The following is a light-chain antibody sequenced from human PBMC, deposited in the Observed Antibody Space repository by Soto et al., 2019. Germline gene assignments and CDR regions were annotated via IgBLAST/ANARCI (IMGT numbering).Light chain of an antibody. CDR2: DVT. CDR1: SNDVGGGDH. CDR3: SSHSGTNSVV. J-gene: IGLJ2*01. Sequence: QSALTQPPSASGSLGQSVTISCTGTSNDVGGGDHVSWYQQHPGTVPKLMIYDVTKRPSGVPDRFSGSKSGNTASLTVSGLQPEEDADYYCSSHSGTNSVVFGGGTKLTVL. V-gene: IGLV2-8*01.